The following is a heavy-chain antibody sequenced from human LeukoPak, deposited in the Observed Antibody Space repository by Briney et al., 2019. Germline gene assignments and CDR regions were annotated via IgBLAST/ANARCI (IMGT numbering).Heavy chain of an antibody. V-gene: IGHV4-59*01. D-gene: IGHD2-2*01. Sequence: PSETLSLTCTVSGGSMSSYYWSWIRQPPGKGLEWIGDIYYSGSTNYNPSLKSRVTISVDTSENQFSLNLSSVTAADTAVYYCVRGSWQYQLLHWFDPWGQGTLVTVSS. CDR2: IYYSGST. J-gene: IGHJ5*02. CDR3: VRGSWQYQLLHWFDP. CDR1: GGSMSSYY.